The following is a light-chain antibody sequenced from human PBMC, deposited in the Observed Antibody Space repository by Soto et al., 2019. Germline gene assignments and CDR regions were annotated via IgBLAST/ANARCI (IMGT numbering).Light chain of an antibody. CDR2: GAS. CDR1: QTISVT. J-gene: IGKJ1*01. V-gene: IGKV3-15*01. CDR3: QQYDNWPWT. Sequence: IVMTHSPSTLSVSPGVIATLSFRASQTISVTLAWYQQKPFQAPRLLIHGASTRAPGFPARFSGSGSGTDFTLTISSLQSEDFAVYYCQQYDNWPWTFGQGTKVDI.